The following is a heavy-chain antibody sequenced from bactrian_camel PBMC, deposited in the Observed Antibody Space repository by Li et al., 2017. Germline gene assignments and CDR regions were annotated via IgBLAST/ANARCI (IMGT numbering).Heavy chain of an antibody. Sequence: DVQLVESGRGLVQPGGSLRLSCAASGFTFSSGSMSWVRQAPGKGLEWVSTINNNGETTFYVDSVKGRFTLSRDNAKRTLYLQLTGLKTEDTAVYYCTRHIGWWAMDNWGNGTQVTVS. CDR1: GFTFSSGS. CDR2: INNNGETT. J-gene: IGHJ7*01. V-gene: IGHV3S31*01. D-gene: IGHD1*01.